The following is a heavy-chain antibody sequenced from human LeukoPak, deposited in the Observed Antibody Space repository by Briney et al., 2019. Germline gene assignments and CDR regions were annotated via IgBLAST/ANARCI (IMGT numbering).Heavy chain of an antibody. J-gene: IGHJ4*02. D-gene: IGHD1-26*01. V-gene: IGHV3-21*01. CDR2: ISRSRSYI. Sequence: GGSLRLSCAASGFTFSSYSMNWVRQAPGKGLEGVSSISRSRSYIYYADSVKGRFTISRDNAKNSLYLQMNSLRAEDTAVYYCARVAYSGTYRWDYWGQGTLVTVSS. CDR3: ARVAYSGTYRWDY. CDR1: GFTFSSYS.